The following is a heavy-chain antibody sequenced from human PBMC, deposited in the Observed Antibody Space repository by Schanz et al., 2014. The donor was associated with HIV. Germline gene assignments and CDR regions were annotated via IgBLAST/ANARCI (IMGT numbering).Heavy chain of an antibody. Sequence: EVQLVESGGGMVQPGRSLRLSCAASGFTFDDYAMHWVRQAPGKGLEWASGISWNGASIGYADSVKGRFTISRDNAKNSLYLQMNSLRVEDTALFYCVSQGHTDEGNFELWGQGTTVTVSS. CDR1: GFTFDDYA. CDR3: VSQGHTDEGNFEL. CDR2: ISWNGASI. J-gene: IGHJ3*01. V-gene: IGHV3-9*01.